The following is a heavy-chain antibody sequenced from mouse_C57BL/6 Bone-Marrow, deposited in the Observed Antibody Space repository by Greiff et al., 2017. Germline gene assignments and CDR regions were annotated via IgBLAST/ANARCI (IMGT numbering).Heavy chain of an antibody. CDR3: ARRDY. J-gene: IGHJ3*01. CDR1: GYAFSSYW. Sequence: VQLQQSGAELVKPGASVKISCKASGYAFSSYWMNWVKQRPGKSLEWIGQIYPGDGATNYNGKFKGKATLTADKSSSTAYRQLSSLTSDDSAVYFGARRDYWGQGTLVTVSA. V-gene: IGHV1-80*01. CDR2: IYPGDGAT.